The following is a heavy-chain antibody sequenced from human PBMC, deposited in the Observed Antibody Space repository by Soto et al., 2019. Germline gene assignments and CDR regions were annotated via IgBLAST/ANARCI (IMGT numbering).Heavy chain of an antibody. CDR3: ARDFPPGGMDV. J-gene: IGHJ6*02. Sequence: ASVKVSCKASGYTFTSYPIHWVRQAPGQRLEWMGWINAGNGTANYAQKFQGRVTITADESTSTAYMELSSLRSEDTAVYYCARDFPPGGMDVWGQGTTVTVSS. CDR2: INAGNGTA. CDR1: GYTFTSYP. V-gene: IGHV1-3*01.